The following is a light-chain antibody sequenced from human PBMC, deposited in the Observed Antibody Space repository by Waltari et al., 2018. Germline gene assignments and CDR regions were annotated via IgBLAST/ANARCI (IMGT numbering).Light chain of an antibody. J-gene: IGKJ5*01. CDR3: QQYDNLLT. CDR2: DAS. Sequence: DIQMTQSPSSLSASVGDRVTITCQASQDISNYLNWYQQKPGKAPKLLIYDASNLETGVPSRFSGSGSGTDFTFTISSLQPEDIATYYRQQYDNLLTFGQGTRLEIK. CDR1: QDISNY. V-gene: IGKV1-33*01.